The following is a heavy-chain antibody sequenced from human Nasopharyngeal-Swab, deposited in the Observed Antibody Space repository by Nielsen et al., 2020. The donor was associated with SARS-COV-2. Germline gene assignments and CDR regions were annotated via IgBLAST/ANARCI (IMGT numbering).Heavy chain of an antibody. CDR2: ISSKSSFI. Sequence: GEALKISCAASGFTFSSYSMNWVRQAPGKGLEWVSSISSKSSFIYYADSLKGRFTISRDNAKNSLYLPMNSLRAEDTALYYCARGGYYDSQPLNDYCGQGTLVTVSS. V-gene: IGHV3-21*01. J-gene: IGHJ4*02. D-gene: IGHD3-22*01. CDR3: ARGGYYDSQPLNDY. CDR1: GFTFSSYS.